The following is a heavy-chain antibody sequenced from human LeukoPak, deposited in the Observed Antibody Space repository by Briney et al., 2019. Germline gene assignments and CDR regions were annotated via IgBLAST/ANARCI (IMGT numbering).Heavy chain of an antibody. CDR2: ISSNEGST. V-gene: IGHV3-64*01. D-gene: IGHD2-21*02. Sequence: PGGSLRLSCAASGFTFSSYAMHWVRQAPGKGLEYVSAISSNEGSTYYANSVKGRFTISRDNSKNTLYLQMGSLRAEDMAVYYCARGDCYYWGQGTLVTVSS. J-gene: IGHJ4*02. CDR1: GFTFSSYA. CDR3: ARGDCYY.